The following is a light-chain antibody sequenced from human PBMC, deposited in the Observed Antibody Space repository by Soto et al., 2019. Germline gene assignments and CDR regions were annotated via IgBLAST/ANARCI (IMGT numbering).Light chain of an antibody. Sequence: EIVLTQSPATLSLSPGERATLSCRASQSVSSYLAWYQQKPGQAPRLLIYDASNRATGIPARFSGSGSGTDFTHTISSLEPEDFAVYYCQQRSNFFTFGGGTKVEIK. J-gene: IGKJ4*01. CDR3: QQRSNFFT. V-gene: IGKV3-11*01. CDR2: DAS. CDR1: QSVSSY.